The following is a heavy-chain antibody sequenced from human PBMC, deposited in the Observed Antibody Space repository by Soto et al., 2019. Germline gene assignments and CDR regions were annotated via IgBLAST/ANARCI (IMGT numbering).Heavy chain of an antibody. D-gene: IGHD2-15*01. CDR1: GGTFSSYA. Sequence: GASVKVSCKASGGTFSSYAISWVRQAHGQGLEWMGGIIPIFGTANYAQKFQGRVTITADESTSTAYMELSSLRSEDTAVYYCVTRGGYCSGGSCYSGEVGYYGMDVWGQGTTVTVSS. CDR3: VTRGGYCSGGSCYSGEVGYYGMDV. V-gene: IGHV1-69*13. CDR2: IIPIFGTA. J-gene: IGHJ6*02.